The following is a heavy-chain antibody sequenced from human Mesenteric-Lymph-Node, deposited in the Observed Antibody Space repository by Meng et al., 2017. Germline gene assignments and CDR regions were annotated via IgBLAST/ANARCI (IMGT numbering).Heavy chain of an antibody. V-gene: IGHV3-7*01. J-gene: IGHJ6*02. CDR2: INQDGGAK. Sequence: GESLKISCAASGFTFSSFWMSWVRQAPGKGLEWVANINQDGGAKQYADSVRGRFAISRDNAKNSMYLETNSLRAEDTAMYYCAGWFIVATTYGLDGWGQGTTVTVSS. CDR3: AGWFIVATTYGLDG. CDR1: GFTFSSFW. D-gene: IGHD1-26*01.